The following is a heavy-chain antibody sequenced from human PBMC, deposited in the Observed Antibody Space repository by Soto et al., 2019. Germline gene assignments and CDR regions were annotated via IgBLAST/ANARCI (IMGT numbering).Heavy chain of an antibody. CDR2: ITGSGAGS. CDR3: ATAYSNSSSNDWFDR. CDR1: GFTFSSYA. V-gene: IGHV3-23*01. J-gene: IGHJ5*02. Sequence: EVQLLESGGGWLQPGGSLRLSCAASGFTFSSYAMNWVRQAPGKGLEWVSGITGSGAGSYYSDSVKGRFTISRDNSKNTRSLQMNSPRAGVTAVYYCATAYSNSSSNDWFDRWGQGPLVTGSS. D-gene: IGHD1-26*01.